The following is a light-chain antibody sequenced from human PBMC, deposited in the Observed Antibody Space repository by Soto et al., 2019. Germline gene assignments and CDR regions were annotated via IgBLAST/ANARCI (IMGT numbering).Light chain of an antibody. V-gene: IGLV2-14*01. CDR1: SSDVGGYNY. Sequence: QSALTQPASVSGSPGQSITISCTGTSSDVGGYNYVSWYQQHPGKAPKLMISEVSNRPSGNSNRFSGSKSGNTASLTISGLQADDEADYYCSSCTSSTTYVFGTGTKVTVL. J-gene: IGLJ1*01. CDR3: SSCTSSTTYV. CDR2: EVS.